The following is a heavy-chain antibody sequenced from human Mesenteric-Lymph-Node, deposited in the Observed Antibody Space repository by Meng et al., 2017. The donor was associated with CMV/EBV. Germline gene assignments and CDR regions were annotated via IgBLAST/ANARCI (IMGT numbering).Heavy chain of an antibody. CDR3: VREYSYGSRQFDY. V-gene: IGHV3-48*04. D-gene: IGHD5-18*01. Sequence: GESLKISCAVSGFTFRSYWMSWVRQAPGKGLEWVSYISTSGNIMYYADSVKGRFTISRDNAENSLYLQMNSLRAEDTGVYYCVREYSYGSRQFDYWGQGTLVTVSS. CDR1: GFTFRSYW. CDR2: ISTSGNIM. J-gene: IGHJ4*02.